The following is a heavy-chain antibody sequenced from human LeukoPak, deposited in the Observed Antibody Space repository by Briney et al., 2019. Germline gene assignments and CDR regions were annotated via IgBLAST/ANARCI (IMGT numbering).Heavy chain of an antibody. Sequence: GGSLRLSCAASGFTFSGYSMNWVRQAPGKGLEWVSSISTTSAYIYYADSVKGRLTTSRDNAKSSLYLEMNSLRAEDTAVYYCARDLGGNTDHWGQGTLVTVSS. CDR1: GFTFSGYS. CDR3: ARDLGGNTDH. D-gene: IGHD4-23*01. J-gene: IGHJ4*02. CDR2: ISTTSAYI. V-gene: IGHV3-21*01.